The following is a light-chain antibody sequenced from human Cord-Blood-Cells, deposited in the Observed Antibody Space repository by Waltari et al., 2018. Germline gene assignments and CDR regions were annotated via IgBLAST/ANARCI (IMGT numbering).Light chain of an antibody. V-gene: IGLV3-1*01. Sequence: SSELAQTPSVSVSPGQTASITFSCTKLGDKYACWHQQKPAQPPVLVIYKNSNRPSGIPERFSGSNSGNTATLTISGTQAMDESDYYCQAWDSSTAVFGGGTQLTVL. J-gene: IGLJ7*01. CDR1: KLGDKY. CDR3: QAWDSSTAV. CDR2: KNS.